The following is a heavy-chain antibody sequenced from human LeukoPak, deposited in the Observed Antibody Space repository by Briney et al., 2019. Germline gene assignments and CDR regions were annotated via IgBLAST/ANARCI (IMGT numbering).Heavy chain of an antibody. J-gene: IGHJ5*02. CDR3: ARSQWNPGKSTQTT. CDR2: ISSSSNNI. Sequence: GGSLRLSGAGSGFICSDYYMSWIHQAPGKGLEWVSYISSSSNNIYYADSVKGRFTISRDNAKNSLYLQMNSLRAEDTAVYYCARSQWNPGKSTQTTWGQGTLVTVSS. D-gene: IGHD1-1*01. CDR1: GFICSDYY. V-gene: IGHV3-11*01.